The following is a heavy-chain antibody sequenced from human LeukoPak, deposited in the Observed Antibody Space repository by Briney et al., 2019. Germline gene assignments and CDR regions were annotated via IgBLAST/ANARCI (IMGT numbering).Heavy chain of an antibody. Sequence: GESLKISCKASGYTFKVYWIAWVRQMPGNGLEWMGSIYPADSDARYSPSFQGQVTISADKSIGTAYLQWNTLKASDTAMYYCTRLGAVARGIDYWGQGTLVTVPS. V-gene: IGHV5-51*01. CDR2: IYPADSDA. D-gene: IGHD1-26*01. J-gene: IGHJ4*02. CDR3: TRLGAVARGIDY. CDR1: GYTFKVYW.